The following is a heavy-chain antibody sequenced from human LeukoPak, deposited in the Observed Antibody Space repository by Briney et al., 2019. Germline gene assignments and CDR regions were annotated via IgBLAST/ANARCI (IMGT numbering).Heavy chain of an antibody. Sequence: ASVKVSCKASGGTFSSYAVSWVRQATGQGLEWMGWMNPNSGNTGYAQKFQGRVTMTRNTSISTAYMELSSLRSEDTAVYYCARGRGYDILTGYPKSNWFDPWGQGTLVTVSS. J-gene: IGHJ5*02. V-gene: IGHV1-8*02. CDR2: MNPNSGNT. CDR3: ARGRGYDILTGYPKSNWFDP. D-gene: IGHD3-9*01. CDR1: GGTFSSYA.